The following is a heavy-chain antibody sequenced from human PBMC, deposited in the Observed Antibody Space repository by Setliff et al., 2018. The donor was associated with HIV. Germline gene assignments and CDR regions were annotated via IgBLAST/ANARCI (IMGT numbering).Heavy chain of an antibody. D-gene: IGHD4-17*01. Sequence: PSETLSLTFLVSGGSISSYYWSWIRQSAGKGLEWIGSIYYSGSTYYNPSLKSRVTISVDTSKNQFSLKLSSVTAADTAVYYCARLLIYGDYPIDYWGQGTLVTVSS. CDR1: GGSISSYY. J-gene: IGHJ4*02. CDR2: IYYSGST. CDR3: ARLLIYGDYPIDY. V-gene: IGHV4-59*05.